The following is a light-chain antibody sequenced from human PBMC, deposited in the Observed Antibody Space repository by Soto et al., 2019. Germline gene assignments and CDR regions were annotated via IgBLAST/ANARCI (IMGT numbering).Light chain of an antibody. CDR3: CSYAGSRTFV. J-gene: IGLJ3*02. CDR1: SSDVGAYNL. CDR2: EGS. Sequence: QSVLTQPASGSGSPEQSITISCTGTSSDVGAYNLVSWYQQHPGKAPRLIIYEGSKRPSGISHRFSGSKSDNTASLTISGLRAEDEAHYHCCSYAGSRTFVFGGGTKVTVL. V-gene: IGLV2-23*01.